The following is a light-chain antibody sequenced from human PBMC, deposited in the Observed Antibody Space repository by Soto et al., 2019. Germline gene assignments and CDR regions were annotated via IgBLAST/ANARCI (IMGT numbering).Light chain of an antibody. J-gene: IGKJ4*01. CDR2: DAS. Sequence: DIQMTQLPSSLSASVGDRVTITCRASQDISNHLNWYQQKPGSAPKLLIYDASNLERGVPSRFSASGSGTDFTFTISSLQPADIATYYCQHFESLPLTFGGGTKVEMK. CDR3: QHFESLPLT. CDR1: QDISNH. V-gene: IGKV1-33*01.